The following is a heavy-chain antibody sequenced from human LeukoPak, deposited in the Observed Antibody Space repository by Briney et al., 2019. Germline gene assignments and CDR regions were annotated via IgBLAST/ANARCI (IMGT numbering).Heavy chain of an antibody. CDR2: IRYDGSNK. J-gene: IGHJ6*03. CDR3: AKGSFYCSGNTCPQYYYYMDV. Sequence: PGGSLRLSCAASGFTFSRHGMHWVRQAPGKGLEWVAFIRYDGSNKYYADSVKGRFTISRDNSKNTLSLQMNSLRAEDTAVYYCAKGSFYCSGNTCPQYYYYMDVWGKGTKVTVSS. D-gene: IGHD2-2*01. V-gene: IGHV3-30*02. CDR1: GFTFSRHG.